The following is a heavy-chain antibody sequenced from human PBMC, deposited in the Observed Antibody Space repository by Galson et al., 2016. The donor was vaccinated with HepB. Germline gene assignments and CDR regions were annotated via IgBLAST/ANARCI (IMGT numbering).Heavy chain of an antibody. CDR1: GFTFSSYN. CDR2: IWHDGSNK. D-gene: IGHD2-15*01. J-gene: IGHJ4*02. Sequence: LRLSCATSGFTFSSYNIHWVRHVPGKGLEWVAVIWHDGSNKYYGDSVKGRFSISRDNSKNTLDLQMNSLRAEDSALYFCARGACSSSSCYYFDYWDQGALVTVSS. CDR3: ARGACSSSSCYYFDY. V-gene: IGHV3-33*01.